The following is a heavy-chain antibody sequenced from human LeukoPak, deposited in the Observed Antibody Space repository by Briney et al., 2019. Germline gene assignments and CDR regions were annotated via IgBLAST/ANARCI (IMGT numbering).Heavy chain of an antibody. Sequence: ASVKVSCEVSGYTLTELSMHWVRQAPGKGHEWMGGFDPEDGETIYAQKFQGRVTMTEDTSTDTAYMELSSLRSEDTAVYYCARRLQGDYYYYGMDVWGQGTTVTVSS. D-gene: IGHD4-11*01. CDR1: GYTLTELS. CDR3: ARRLQGDYYYYGMDV. CDR2: FDPEDGET. V-gene: IGHV1-24*01. J-gene: IGHJ6*02.